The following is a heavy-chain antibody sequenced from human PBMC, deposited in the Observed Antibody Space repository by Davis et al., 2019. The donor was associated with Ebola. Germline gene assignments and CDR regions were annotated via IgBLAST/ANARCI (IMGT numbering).Heavy chain of an antibody. D-gene: IGHD4/OR15-4a*01. J-gene: IGHJ6*04. Sequence: MPSETLSLTCTVSGGSMSSYYWSWIRQPPGKGLEWIGYIYYSGRTNYNPSLKSRVTISVDTSKNQFSLKLTSVTAADRAVYYCAARRFYGDSPRYHGMDVWGKGTTVTVSS. CDR2: IYYSGRT. CDR3: AARRFYGDSPRYHGMDV. V-gene: IGHV4-59*01. CDR1: GGSMSSYY.